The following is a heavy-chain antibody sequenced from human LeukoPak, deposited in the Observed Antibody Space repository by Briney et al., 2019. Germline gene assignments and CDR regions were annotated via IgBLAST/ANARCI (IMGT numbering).Heavy chain of an antibody. V-gene: IGHV3-48*02. CDR2: IDTSSSTM. Sequence: GGSLRLSCAASTFTFSDYSMNWVRQAPGKGLEWISYIDTSSSTMYYADSVMGRFTISRDNAKESLYLQMNSLRDEDTAVYYCAREDDSWGPNNLDLWGQGTMVTVSS. D-gene: IGHD7-27*01. J-gene: IGHJ3*01. CDR1: TFTFSDYS. CDR3: AREDDSWGPNNLDL.